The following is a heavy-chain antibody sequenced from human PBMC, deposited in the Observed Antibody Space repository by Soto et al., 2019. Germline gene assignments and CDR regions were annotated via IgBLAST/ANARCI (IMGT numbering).Heavy chain of an antibody. Sequence: SSETLSLTCTVSGDPVSSVDFNWPWLRRPPGKRLEWIGYIYNGGSTYYRPSLESRMHMSVDATRNHYSLRLTSVTAADAAVYFRARAPVGLDKIRYFDYWGQGKMVTVS. J-gene: IGHJ4*02. CDR2: IYNGGST. CDR1: GDPVSSVDFN. CDR3: ARAPVGLDKIRYFDY. V-gene: IGHV4-30-4*01. D-gene: IGHD3-3*01.